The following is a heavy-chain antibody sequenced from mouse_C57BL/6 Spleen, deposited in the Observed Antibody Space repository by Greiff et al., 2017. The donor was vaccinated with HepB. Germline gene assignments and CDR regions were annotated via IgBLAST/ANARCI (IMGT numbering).Heavy chain of an antibody. CDR1: GYTFTSYW. CDR2: IHPNSGST. Sequence: QVQLQQPGAELVKPGASVKLSCKASGYTFTSYWMHWVKQRPGQGLEWIGMIHPNSGSTNYNEKFKSKATLTVDKSSSTAYMQLSSLTSEDSAVYYCARDGYYGRRYFDVWGTGTTVTVSS. D-gene: IGHD2-3*01. CDR3: ARDGYYGRRYFDV. J-gene: IGHJ1*03. V-gene: IGHV1-64*01.